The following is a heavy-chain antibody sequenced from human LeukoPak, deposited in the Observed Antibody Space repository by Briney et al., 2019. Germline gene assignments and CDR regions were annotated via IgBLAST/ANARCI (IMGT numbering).Heavy chain of an antibody. CDR2: ISSTGSTI. J-gene: IGHJ4*02. Sequence: PGGSLRLSCGASGFTFSSYEMNWVRQAPGKGLEWVSFISSTGSTIYYADSVKGRFTISRDNAKNSLYLQMNSLRAEDTAVYYCAREGSAYTGNEIDFWGQGTLVTVSS. CDR3: AREGSAYTGNEIDF. CDR1: GFTFSSYE. D-gene: IGHD5-12*01. V-gene: IGHV3-48*03.